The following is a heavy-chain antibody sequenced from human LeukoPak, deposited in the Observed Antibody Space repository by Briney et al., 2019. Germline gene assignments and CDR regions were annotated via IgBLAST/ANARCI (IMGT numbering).Heavy chain of an antibody. Sequence: SVKVSCKASGGTFSSYAISWVRQAPGQGLEWMGGIIPIFGTASYAQKFQGRVTITADESTSTAYMELSSLRSEDTAVYYCARGESCGGDCYWFDPWGQGTLVTVSS. J-gene: IGHJ5*02. CDR2: IIPIFGTA. V-gene: IGHV1-69*13. CDR3: ARGESCGGDCYWFDP. CDR1: GGTFSSYA. D-gene: IGHD2-21*01.